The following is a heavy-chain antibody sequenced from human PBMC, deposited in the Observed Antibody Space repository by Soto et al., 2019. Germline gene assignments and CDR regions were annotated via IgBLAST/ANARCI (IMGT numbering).Heavy chain of an antibody. D-gene: IGHD2-21*01. V-gene: IGHV3-30*18. J-gene: IGHJ2*01. Sequence: PGKGLKWVAVISNDGSNKYYADTVKGRFTISRDNSKNTLYLQMNSLRAEDTDVYYCAKGPFFFKAETGIRYSVPVSAFLLKRSSDL. CDR3: AKGPFFFKAETGIRYSVPVSAFLLKRSSDL. CDR2: ISNDGSNK.